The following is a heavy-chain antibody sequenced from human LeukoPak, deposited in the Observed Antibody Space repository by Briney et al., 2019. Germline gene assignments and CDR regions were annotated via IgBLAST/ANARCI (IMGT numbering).Heavy chain of an antibody. CDR3: ARGLDFWSGVNRFDP. D-gene: IGHD3-3*01. V-gene: IGHV3-74*01. CDR2: INSDGSST. Sequence: GGSLRLSCAASGLTFSSYWMHWVRQAPGKGLVWVSRINSDGSSTSYADSVKGRFAISRDNAKNTLYLQMNSLRAEDTAVYYCARGLDFWSGVNRFDPWGQGTLVTVSS. CDR1: GLTFSSYW. J-gene: IGHJ5*02.